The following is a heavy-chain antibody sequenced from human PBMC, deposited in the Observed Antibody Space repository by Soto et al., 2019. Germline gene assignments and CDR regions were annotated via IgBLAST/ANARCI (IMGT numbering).Heavy chain of an antibody. CDR2: IYSGGST. D-gene: IGHD3-22*01. CDR3: ARDRVESGYPEYFQH. V-gene: IGHV3-53*01. J-gene: IGHJ1*01. Sequence: EVQLVESGGGLIQPGGSLRLSCAASGFTVSSNYMSWVRQAPGKGLEWCSVIYSGGSTYYADSVKGRFTIDRDNSKNTLYLKLNSLRAEDTDVYYCARDRVESGYPEYFQHWGQGKVVTVSS. CDR1: GFTVSSNY.